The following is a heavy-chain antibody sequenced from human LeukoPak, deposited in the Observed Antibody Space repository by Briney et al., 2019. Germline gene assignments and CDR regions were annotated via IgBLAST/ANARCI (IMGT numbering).Heavy chain of an antibody. D-gene: IGHD4-17*01. V-gene: IGHV3-23*01. Sequence: PGGSLRLSCAASGFTFGTHAMSWVRQVPGKGLEWVSGISRGSITYYLDSVKGRCTISRDNNRANLFLQMKSLRAEDEAAVYCGKGGIYGDPGDYRGEGTPVSVSS. CDR2: ISRGSIT. CDR1: GFTFGTHA. J-gene: IGHJ4*02. CDR3: GKGGIYGDPGDY.